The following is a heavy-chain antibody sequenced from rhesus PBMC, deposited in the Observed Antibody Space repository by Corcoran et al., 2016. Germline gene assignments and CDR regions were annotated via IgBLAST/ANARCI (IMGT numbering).Heavy chain of an antibody. V-gene: IGHV4S11*01. CDR3: ARHERIAGTMFRFDV. CDR1: GGSISSHS. D-gene: IGHD1-1-1*01. Sequence: QVQLQESGPGLVKPLETLSLTCAVSGGSISSHSWRWIRQAPGQGLEWIGYIYGSGSSTNYNPSLKRRVTLSVDTSKNQLSLKLSSVTAADTAVYYCARHERIAGTMFRFDVWGPGVLVTVSS. CDR2: IYGSGSST. J-gene: IGHJ5-1*01.